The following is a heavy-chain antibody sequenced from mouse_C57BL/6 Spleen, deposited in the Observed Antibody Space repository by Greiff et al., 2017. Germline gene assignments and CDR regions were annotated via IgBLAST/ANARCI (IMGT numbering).Heavy chain of an antibody. V-gene: IGHV1-15*01. J-gene: IGHJ2*01. CDR1: GYTFTDYE. Sequence: VQLVESGAELVRPGASVTLSCKASGYTFTDYEMHWVKQTPVHGLEWIGAIDPETGGTAYNQKFKGKAILTADKSSSTAYMELRSLTSEDSAVYYCTRSWDYGYWGQGTTLTVSS. CDR3: TRSWDYGY. D-gene: IGHD1-1*01. CDR2: IDPETGGT.